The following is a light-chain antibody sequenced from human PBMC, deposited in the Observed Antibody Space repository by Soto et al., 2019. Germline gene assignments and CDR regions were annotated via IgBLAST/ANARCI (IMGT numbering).Light chain of an antibody. J-gene: IGKJ1*01. CDR2: GAS. V-gene: IGKV3-20*01. Sequence: EVVLTQSPDTLSLSPGETATLSCRASQSVDRYVAWYQQKVGQAPRLLIFGASIRVKGIPDRFIGSGSGTDFTLTISRLEPEDFAVYYCQHYVTSLTTFGQGTKVEVK. CDR1: QSVDRY. CDR3: QHYVTSLTT.